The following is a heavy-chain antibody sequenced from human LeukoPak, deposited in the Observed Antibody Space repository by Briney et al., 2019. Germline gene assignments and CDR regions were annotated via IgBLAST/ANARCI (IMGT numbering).Heavy chain of an antibody. CDR2: ISGSGGST. CDR1: GFTFSSYA. CDR3: AKWVGICPTYYYYYGMDV. J-gene: IGHJ6*04. V-gene: IGHV3-23*01. Sequence: GGSLRLSCAASGFTFSSYAMSWVRQAPGKGLEWVSAISGSGGSTYYADSVKGRFTISRDNSKNSLYLQMNSLRAEDTAVYYCAKWVGICPTYYYYYGMDVWGKGTTVTVSS. D-gene: IGHD3-3*02.